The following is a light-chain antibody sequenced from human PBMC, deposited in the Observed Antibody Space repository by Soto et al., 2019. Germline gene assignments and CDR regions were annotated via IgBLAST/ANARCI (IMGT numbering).Light chain of an antibody. Sequence: QSALTQPTSVSGSPGQSITISCTGVSSDIGGYNHVSWYQQHPGNVPRLIIYDVDNRPLGISNRFSGSQSGNTASLTISGLQAEDEADYYCCSYAGSYRVFGGGTQLTVL. V-gene: IGLV2-14*03. CDR2: DVD. CDR1: SSDIGGYNH. J-gene: IGLJ3*02. CDR3: CSYAGSYRV.